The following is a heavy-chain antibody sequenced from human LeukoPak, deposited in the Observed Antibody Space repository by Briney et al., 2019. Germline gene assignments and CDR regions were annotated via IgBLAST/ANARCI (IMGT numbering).Heavy chain of an antibody. CDR2: VIPIFGTA. Sequence: SVKVSCKASGGTFSSYAISWVRQAPGQGLEWMGGVIPIFGTANYAQKFQGRVTITADESTSTAYMELSSLRSEDTAVYYCARDSYSGSYGDAFDIWGQGTMVTVSS. CDR3: ARDSYSGSYGDAFDI. D-gene: IGHD1-26*01. CDR1: GGTFSSYA. V-gene: IGHV1-69*13. J-gene: IGHJ3*02.